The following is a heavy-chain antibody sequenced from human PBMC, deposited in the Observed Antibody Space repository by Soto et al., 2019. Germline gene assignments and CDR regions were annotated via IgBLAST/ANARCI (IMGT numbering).Heavy chain of an antibody. CDR2: INHSGST. J-gene: IGHJ4*02. CDR1: GGSISSGGYY. Sequence: SETLSLNCTVSGGSISSGGYYWSWIRQHPGKGLEWIGEINHSGSTNYNPSLKSRVTISVDASKNQFSLKLSSVTAEDTAMYYCAKRRYCPSTTCFDYWGQGTLVTVSS. V-gene: IGHV4-31*03. D-gene: IGHD2-2*01. CDR3: AKRRYCPSTTCFDY.